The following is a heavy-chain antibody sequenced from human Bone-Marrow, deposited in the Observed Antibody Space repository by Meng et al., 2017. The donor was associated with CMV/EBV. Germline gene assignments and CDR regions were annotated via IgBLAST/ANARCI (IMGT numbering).Heavy chain of an antibody. CDR3: ASEQLLFRSLDY. D-gene: IGHD2-2*01. V-gene: IGHV1-69*10. Sequence: SVKVSCKASGYTFTGYYMHWVRQAPGQGLEWMGGIIPILGIANYAQKFQGRVTITADKSTSTAYMELSSLRSEDTAVYYCASEQLLFRSLDYWGQGTLVIVAS. CDR1: GYTFTGYY. CDR2: IIPILGIA. J-gene: IGHJ4*02.